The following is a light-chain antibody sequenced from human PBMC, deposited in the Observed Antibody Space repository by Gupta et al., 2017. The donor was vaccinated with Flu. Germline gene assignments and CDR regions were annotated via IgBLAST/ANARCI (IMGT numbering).Light chain of an antibody. Sequence: DIQMPQSPSSVSASVGDRVTITCRASQSINNWLAWYQQKPGKAPNLLIYAASSMQSGVPSRFSGSGSDTDFTLTISSLQPEDFAIYYCQQANNLPWTFGQGTNVEIK. J-gene: IGKJ1*01. V-gene: IGKV1-12*01. CDR2: AAS. CDR3: QQANNLPWT. CDR1: QSINNW.